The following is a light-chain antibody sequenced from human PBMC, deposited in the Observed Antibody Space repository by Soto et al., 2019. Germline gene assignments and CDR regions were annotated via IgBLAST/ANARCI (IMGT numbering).Light chain of an antibody. CDR2: EVS. J-gene: IGLJ2*01. Sequence: QSALTQPRSVSGSPGQSVTISCTGTSSDVGGYNYVSWYQHHPGKAPKLMIYEVSNRPSGVSNRFSGSKSGNTASLTISELQAEDEADYYCSSYTSRSTPVFGGGTKLTVL. CDR3: SSYTSRSTPV. CDR1: SSDVGGYNY. V-gene: IGLV2-14*01.